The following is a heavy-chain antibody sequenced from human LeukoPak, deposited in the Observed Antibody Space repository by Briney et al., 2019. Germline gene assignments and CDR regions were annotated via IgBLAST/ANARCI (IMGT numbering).Heavy chain of an antibody. CDR3: ARLSSWYGDWFDP. D-gene: IGHD6-13*01. J-gene: IGHJ5*02. Sequence: PSETLSLTCTVSGGSISSSSYYWGWIRQPPGKGLEWIGSIYHSGSTNYNPSLKSRVTISVDKSKNQFSLKLSSVTAADTAVYYCARLSSWYGDWFDPWGQGTLVTVSS. V-gene: IGHV4-39*07. CDR2: IYHSGST. CDR1: GGSISSSSYY.